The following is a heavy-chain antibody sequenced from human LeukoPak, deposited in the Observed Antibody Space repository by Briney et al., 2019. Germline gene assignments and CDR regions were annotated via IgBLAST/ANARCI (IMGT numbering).Heavy chain of an antibody. Sequence: GRSLRLSCAASGFTVSSNYMSWVRQAPGQGLERVSVIYSGGSTYYADSVEGRFTISRDNSKNTLYLQMNSLRAEDTAVYYCARENTMVRAFDYWGQGTLVTVSS. V-gene: IGHV3-53*01. CDR3: ARENTMVRAFDY. J-gene: IGHJ4*02. CDR2: IYSGGST. CDR1: GFTVSSNY. D-gene: IGHD3-10*01.